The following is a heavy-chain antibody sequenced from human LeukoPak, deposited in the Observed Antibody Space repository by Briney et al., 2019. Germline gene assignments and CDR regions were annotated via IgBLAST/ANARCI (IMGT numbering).Heavy chain of an antibody. D-gene: IGHD3/OR15-3a*01. CDR1: GGTFSSYA. CDR3: AGALDSAFDI. Sequence: SVKVSCKASGGTFSSYAVSWVRQAPGQGLEWMGGIIPIFGTANYAQKFQGRVTITTDESTSTAYMELSSLRSEDTAVYYCAGALDSAFDIWGQGTMVTVSS. V-gene: IGHV1-69*05. CDR2: IIPIFGTA. J-gene: IGHJ3*02.